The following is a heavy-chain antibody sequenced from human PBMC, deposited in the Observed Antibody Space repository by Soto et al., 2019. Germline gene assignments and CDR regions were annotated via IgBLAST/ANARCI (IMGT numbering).Heavy chain of an antibody. Sequence: PGGSLRLSCAASGFTSSSYVMSWVRQAPGKGLEWVSGISGSSGSTHYADSVKGRFTISRDNSKNTLYLQMNSLRVEDTVVYYCAKDRCSGGNCYSDFDYWGQGTLVTVSS. CDR1: GFTSSSYV. V-gene: IGHV3-23*01. J-gene: IGHJ4*02. CDR2: ISGSSGST. CDR3: AKDRCSGGNCYSDFDY. D-gene: IGHD2-15*01.